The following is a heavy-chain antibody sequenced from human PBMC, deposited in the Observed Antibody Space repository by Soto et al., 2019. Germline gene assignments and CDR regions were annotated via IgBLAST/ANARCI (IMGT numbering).Heavy chain of an antibody. CDR3: ARGWGRIFDY. J-gene: IGHJ4*02. Sequence: QVQLQQWGAGLLKPSETLSLTCAVYGGSFSGYYWNWIRPPPGKGLEWIGEINHSGSTNYNPSLKSRVTLSVDTSKNQFSLKLSSVTAADTAVYYCARGWGRIFDYWGQGTLVTVSS. CDR1: GGSFSGYY. CDR2: INHSGST. D-gene: IGHD7-27*01. V-gene: IGHV4-34*01.